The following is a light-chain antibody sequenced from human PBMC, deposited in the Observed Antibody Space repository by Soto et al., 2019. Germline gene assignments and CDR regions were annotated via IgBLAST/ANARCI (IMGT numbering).Light chain of an antibody. CDR2: DAS. CDR1: QSVSIY. Sequence: VLTQSPATLSLSPGETATLSCRASQSVSIYLVWYQQKPGQAPRLLIYDASNRATGIPARFSGSGSGTDFTLTIDSLEPEDSAVYYCQQRINWPLTFGGGTKVEIK. CDR3: QQRINWPLT. J-gene: IGKJ4*01. V-gene: IGKV3-11*01.